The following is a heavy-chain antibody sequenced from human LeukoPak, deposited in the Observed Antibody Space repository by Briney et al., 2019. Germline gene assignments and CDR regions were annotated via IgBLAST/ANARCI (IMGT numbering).Heavy chain of an antibody. CDR3: ARHSPXYYYDSSGSNWFDP. J-gene: IGHJ5*02. CDR2: IYPGDSDT. V-gene: IGHV5-51*01. D-gene: IGHD3-22*01. Sequence: GESLKISCKGSGYSFTSYWIGWVRQMPGKGLEWMGIIYPGDSDTRYSPSFQGQVTISADKSISTAYLQWSSLKASDTAMYYCARHSPXYYYDSSGSNWFDPWGQGTLVTVSS. CDR1: GYSFTSYW.